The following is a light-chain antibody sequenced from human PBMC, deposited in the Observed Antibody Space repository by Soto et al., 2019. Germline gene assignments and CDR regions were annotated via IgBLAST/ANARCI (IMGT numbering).Light chain of an antibody. J-gene: IGLJ1*01. CDR2: DVS. Sequence: QSALTQPRSVSGSPGQSVTISCTGTSSDVGGYNYVSWYQQHPGKAPKFMIYDVSTRPSGVPERFSGSKSGNTASLTISGLQAEDEADYFCCSYAGSHTYVFGPGTKVTVL. CDR1: SSDVGGYNY. CDR3: CSYAGSHTYV. V-gene: IGLV2-11*01.